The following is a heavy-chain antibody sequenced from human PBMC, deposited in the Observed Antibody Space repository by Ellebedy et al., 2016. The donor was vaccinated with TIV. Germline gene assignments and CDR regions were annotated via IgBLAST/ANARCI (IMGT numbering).Heavy chain of an antibody. J-gene: IGHJ4*02. CDR3: ASNYDSSGYLGY. Sequence: SETLSLTXTVSGYSISSGYYWSWIRQPPGKGLEWIGYIYYSGSTNYNPSLKSRVTISVDTSKNQFSLKLSSVTAADTAVYYCASNYDSSGYLGYWGQGTLVTVSS. CDR2: IYYSGST. D-gene: IGHD3-22*01. CDR1: GYSISSGYY. V-gene: IGHV4-61*01.